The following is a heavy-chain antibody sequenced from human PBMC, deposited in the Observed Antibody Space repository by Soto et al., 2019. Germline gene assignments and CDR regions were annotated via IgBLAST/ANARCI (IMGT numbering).Heavy chain of an antibody. V-gene: IGHV6-1*01. CDR3: TRRAFFYGDACHPALLYF. Sequence: SQALPRTGALSGGSVETDSAACLWFWECKSRGLEWLGRTYYRSKWSNDYALSVKSRITINADTSKNQFSLQLNSVTPEDTAVYYCTRRAFFYGDACHPALLYF. CDR1: GGSVETDSAA. CDR2: TYYRSKWSN. J-gene: IGHJ1*01. D-gene: IGHD2-21*02.